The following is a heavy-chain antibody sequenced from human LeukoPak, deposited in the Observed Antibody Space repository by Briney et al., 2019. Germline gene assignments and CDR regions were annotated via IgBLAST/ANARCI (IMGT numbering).Heavy chain of an antibody. CDR1: GDSIRTAGYY. Sequence: SETLSLTCTVSGDSIRTAGYYWSWVRQHPGKGLEWIGYIYYSGSPYYNPSLKSRVTISVDMSKNQFSLKLSSVTAADTAVYYCARDAEYYYGSGSYSSGIDVWGQGTTVTVSS. D-gene: IGHD3-10*01. CDR2: IYYSGSP. CDR3: ARDAEYYYGSGSYSSGIDV. J-gene: IGHJ6*02. V-gene: IGHV4-31*03.